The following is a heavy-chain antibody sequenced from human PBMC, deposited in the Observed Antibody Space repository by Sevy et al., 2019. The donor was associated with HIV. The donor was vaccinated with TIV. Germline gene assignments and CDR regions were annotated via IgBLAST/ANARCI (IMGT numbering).Heavy chain of an antibody. D-gene: IGHD5-18*01. J-gene: IGHJ4*02. CDR3: AREGGVGIQLWFDY. CDR1: GFTFSSYS. Sequence: GGSLRLSCAASGFTFSSYSMNWVRRAPGKGLEWVSYISSSSSTIYYADSVKGRFTISRDNAKNSLYLQMNSLRDEDTAVYYCAREGGVGIQLWFDYWGQGTLVTVSS. V-gene: IGHV3-48*02. CDR2: ISSSSSTI.